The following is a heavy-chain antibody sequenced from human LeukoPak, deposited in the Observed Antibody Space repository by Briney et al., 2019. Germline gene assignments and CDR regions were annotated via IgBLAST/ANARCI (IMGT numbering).Heavy chain of an antibody. V-gene: IGHV3-23*01. CDR2: ISGSGGST. CDR3: AKDPFYDSSGYYPY. J-gene: IGHJ4*02. Sequence: GGSLRLSCAASGFTVSSNYMSWVRQAPGKGLEWVSAISGSGGSTYYADSVKGRFTISRDNSKNTLYLQMNSLRAEDTAVYYCAKDPFYDSSGYYPYWGQGTLVTVSS. CDR1: GFTVSSNY. D-gene: IGHD3-22*01.